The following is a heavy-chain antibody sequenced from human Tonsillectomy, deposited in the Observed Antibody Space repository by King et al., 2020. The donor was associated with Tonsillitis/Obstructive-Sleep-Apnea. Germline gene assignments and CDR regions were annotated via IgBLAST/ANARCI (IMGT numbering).Heavy chain of an antibody. CDR3: ATEGSFDAFDI. CDR1: GGSISSYY. CDR2: VDYSGDT. V-gene: IGHV4-59*01. Sequence: QLQESGPGLVKPSETLSLTCTVSGGSISSYYWSWIRQPPGKGLECIGYVDYSGDTNYNPSLKSRVTISVDTSKNQFSLKLSSVTAADTAVYYCATEGSFDAFDIWGQATMVAVSS. J-gene: IGHJ3*02.